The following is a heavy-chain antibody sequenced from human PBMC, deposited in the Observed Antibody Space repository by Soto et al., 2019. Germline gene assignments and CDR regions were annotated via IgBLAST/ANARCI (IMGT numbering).Heavy chain of an antibody. J-gene: IGHJ6*02. Sequence: PSETLSLTCTVSGGSISSGGYYWSWIRQHPGKGLEWIGYIYYSGSTYYNPSLKSRVTISVDTSKNQFSLKLSSVTAADTAVYYCERAPAAMAMDVWGQGTTVTVSS. D-gene: IGHD2-2*01. CDR1: GGSISSGGYY. CDR2: IYYSGST. V-gene: IGHV4-31*03. CDR3: ERAPAAMAMDV.